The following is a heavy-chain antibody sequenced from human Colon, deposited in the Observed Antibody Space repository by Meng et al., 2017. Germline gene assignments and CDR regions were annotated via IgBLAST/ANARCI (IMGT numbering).Heavy chain of an antibody. Sequence: GGPLRLSCAVSGFTFSTYRMAWVRQAPGKGLEWVASINEDGSETYHVDSVKGRFTISRDNARNSLYLQMDSLRVEDTAVYYCARGRFLTGFDAWGQGTLVTVSS. CDR2: INEDGSET. CDR1: GFTFSTYR. V-gene: IGHV3-7*01. J-gene: IGHJ5*02. D-gene: IGHD1-20*01. CDR3: ARGRFLTGFDA.